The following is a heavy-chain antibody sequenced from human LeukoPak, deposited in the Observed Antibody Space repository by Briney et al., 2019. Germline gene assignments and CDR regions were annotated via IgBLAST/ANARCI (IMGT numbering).Heavy chain of an antibody. Sequence: GGSLRLSCAASGFTFSSYGMHWVRQAPGKGLEWVAVVSYDGSNECYADSVKGRFAISRENSKNILYLQMNSLRAEDTAVYYCAKAYGGYESHYYRYGMDVWGQGTSVTVSS. J-gene: IGHJ6*02. CDR3: AKAYGGYESHYYRYGMDV. CDR1: GFTFSSYG. CDR2: VSYDGSNE. V-gene: IGHV3-30*18. D-gene: IGHD5-12*01.